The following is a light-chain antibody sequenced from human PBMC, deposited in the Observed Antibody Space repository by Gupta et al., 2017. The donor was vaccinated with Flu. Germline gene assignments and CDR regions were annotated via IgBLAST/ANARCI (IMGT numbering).Light chain of an antibody. CDR2: EVT. Sequence: TISCTGTSNDVGFYNLVSWYQQHPGKAPKVLIYEVTKRPSGVSDRFSGSKSGNTASLTISGLQAEDEGYYYCSSYASMYTWVFGGGPKLTVL. CDR3: SSYASMYTWV. J-gene: IGLJ3*02. CDR1: SNDVGFYNL. V-gene: IGLV2-23*02.